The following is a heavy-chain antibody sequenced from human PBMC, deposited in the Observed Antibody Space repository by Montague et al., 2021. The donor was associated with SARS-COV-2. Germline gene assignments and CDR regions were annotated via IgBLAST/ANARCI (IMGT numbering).Heavy chain of an antibody. D-gene: IGHD2-8*02. CDR3: AKAVYSVGFFFEYWSDF. V-gene: IGHV3-23*01. CDR1: GFTFGNYA. J-gene: IGHJ4*02. CDR2: ISGDGATV. Sequence: SLRLSCAASGFTFGNYAINWVRQAPGKGLEWVACISGDGATVYYAESVLGRFAISRDNAKNTLLLQMNSLRAKDAAVYYCAKAVYSVGFFFEYWSDFWGQGTLVTVSS.